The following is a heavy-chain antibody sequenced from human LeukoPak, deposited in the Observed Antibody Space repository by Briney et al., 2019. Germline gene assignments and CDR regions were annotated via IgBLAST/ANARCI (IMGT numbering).Heavy chain of an antibody. CDR2: IRSKAYGATT. D-gene: IGHD1-26*01. CDR3: TRSGSYLLIDY. V-gene: IGHV3-49*04. CDR1: GFTFGDYA. Sequence: PGGSLRLSCTASGFTFGDYAMSWVRQAPGKGLEWVGFIRSKAYGATTEYAASVKGRFTISRDDSKSIAYLQMNSLKTEDTAVYYCTRSGSYLLIDYWGQGTLVTVSS. J-gene: IGHJ4*02.